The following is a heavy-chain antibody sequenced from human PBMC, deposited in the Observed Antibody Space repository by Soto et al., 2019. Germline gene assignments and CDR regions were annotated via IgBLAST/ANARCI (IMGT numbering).Heavy chain of an antibody. J-gene: IGHJ4*02. CDR1: GFTFSSYA. D-gene: IGHD1-26*01. CDR3: ESGNNSGISKPVDS. CDR2: ISGSGGST. V-gene: IGHV3-23*01. Sequence: GGSLRLSCAASGFTFSSYAMSWVRQAPGKGLEWVSAISGSGGSTYYADSVKGRFTISRDNSKNTLYLQMNSLRAEDTAVYYCESGNNSGISKPVDSWGQGTLVTVSS.